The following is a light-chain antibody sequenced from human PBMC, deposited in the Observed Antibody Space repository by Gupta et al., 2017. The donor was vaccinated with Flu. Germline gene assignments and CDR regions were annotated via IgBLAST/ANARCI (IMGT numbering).Light chain of an antibody. J-gene: IGKJ2*03. V-gene: IGKV3-20*01. CDR2: AAS. CDR3: QQCGSPPYMYS. CDR1: QSVSSSY. Sequence: EIVLTQSPGTLSLSPGARATLSCRASQSVSSSYLAWYQQKPGQAPRLLIYAASTRATGIPDRFSGSGSGTDFTLTISRLEPEDFAVYYCQQCGSPPYMYSFGQGTKLEIK.